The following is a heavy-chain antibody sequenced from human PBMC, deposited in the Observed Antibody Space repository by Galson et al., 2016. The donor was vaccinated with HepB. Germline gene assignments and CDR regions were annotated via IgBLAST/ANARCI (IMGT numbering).Heavy chain of an antibody. CDR2: FYWDDDR. V-gene: IGHV2-5*02. Sequence: PALVKPTQTLTLTCTVSGHSITTSGVGVGWVRQPPGEALEWLALFYWDDDRAYNPSMRGRLAITTDFPNDQVFLTMTDMDPVDTGTYYCAHSLRLPSLGGRRAYYFDSWGQGILITVSS. CDR1: GHSITTSGVG. J-gene: IGHJ4*02. CDR3: AHSLRLPSLGGRRAYYFDS. D-gene: IGHD3-16*01.